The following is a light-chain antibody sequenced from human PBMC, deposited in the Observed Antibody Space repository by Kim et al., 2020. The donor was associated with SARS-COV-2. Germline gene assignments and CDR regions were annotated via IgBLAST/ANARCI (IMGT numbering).Light chain of an antibody. CDR1: SSNIGAGYD. CDR2: GNS. J-gene: IGLJ2*01. CDR3: QSYDSSLSGSGV. Sequence: VTIYCTGSSSNIGAGYDVHWYQQLPGTAPKLLIYGNSNRPSGVPDRFSGSKSGTSASLAITGLQAEDEADYYCQSYDSSLSGSGVFGGGTKLTVL. V-gene: IGLV1-40*01.